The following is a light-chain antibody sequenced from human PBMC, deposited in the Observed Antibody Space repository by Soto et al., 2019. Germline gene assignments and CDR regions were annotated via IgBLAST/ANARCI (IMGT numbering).Light chain of an antibody. V-gene: IGKV3-20*01. Sequence: IVLTQSPGTLSLSPGDRATLSCVASHSINTSFLAWFQQKPGQAPRLLIYAASTRATGIPDRFSGSASETDFTLTINRLEHEDSAVYYCQQYASAPFSLGPGTKADIK. CDR2: AAS. CDR1: HSINTSF. J-gene: IGKJ3*01. CDR3: QQYASAPFS.